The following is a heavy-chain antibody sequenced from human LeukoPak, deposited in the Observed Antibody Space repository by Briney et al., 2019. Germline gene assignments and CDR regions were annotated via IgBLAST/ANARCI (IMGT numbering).Heavy chain of an antibody. V-gene: IGHV3-48*03. CDR2: ISSICSTI. CDR1: GFTFSSYE. D-gene: IGHD4-23*01. CDR3: ARCGNWGVGHAFDI. J-gene: IGHJ3*02. Sequence: GGSLRLSCAASGFTFSSYEMKWVREAPGKGVGWVLYISSICSTISSADSVKGRFSISRDNAKNSLYLQMTSLRAEDTAVYYCARCGNWGVGHAFDIWGQGTMVTFSS.